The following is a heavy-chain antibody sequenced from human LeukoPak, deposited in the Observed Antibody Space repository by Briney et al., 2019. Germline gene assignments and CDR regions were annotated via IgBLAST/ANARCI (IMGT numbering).Heavy chain of an antibody. V-gene: IGHV3-7*03. CDR1: GFTFRNYW. Sequence: GGSLRLSCAASGFTFRNYWMSWVRQAPGKGLEWVANIKQDGSEKYYVDSVKGRFTISRDNTKNSLYLQMNSLRAEDTAVYYCAARSWVVYWGQGTLVTVSS. CDR3: AARSWVVY. J-gene: IGHJ4*02. CDR2: IKQDGSEK. D-gene: IGHD1-26*01.